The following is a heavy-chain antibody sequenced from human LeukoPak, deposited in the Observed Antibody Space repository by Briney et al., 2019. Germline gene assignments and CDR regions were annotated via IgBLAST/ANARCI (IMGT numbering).Heavy chain of an antibody. V-gene: IGHV3-23*01. Sequence: GGSLRLSCAASGFTFSSYAMSWVRQAPGKGLEWVSAISGSGGSTYYADAVKGRFTISRDNSKNTLHLQMNTLKVEDTAMYYCAKKKAGSGDKFDNWGQGTLLTVSS. CDR2: ISGSGGST. D-gene: IGHD2-21*02. CDR1: GFTFSSYA. J-gene: IGHJ4*02. CDR3: AKKKAGSGDKFDN.